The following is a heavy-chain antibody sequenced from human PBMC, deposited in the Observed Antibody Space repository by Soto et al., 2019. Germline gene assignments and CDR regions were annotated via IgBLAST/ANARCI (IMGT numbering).Heavy chain of an antibody. D-gene: IGHD2-2*01. J-gene: IGHJ6*02. CDR1: GGTFTNYA. Sequence: SVKVSCKASGGTFTNYAFSWVRQAPGQGLEWMGGIIPIFGKPDYAQKFQGRVTITADESTRTASMELSSLRSDDTAVYYCARERSVGYCITTTCPKPFYYYARDVWGQGTTVTVSS. CDR3: ARERSVGYCITTTCPKPFYYYARDV. V-gene: IGHV1-69*13. CDR2: IIPIFGKP.